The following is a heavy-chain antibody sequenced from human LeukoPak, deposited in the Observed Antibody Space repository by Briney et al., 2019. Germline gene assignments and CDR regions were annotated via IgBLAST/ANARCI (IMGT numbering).Heavy chain of an antibody. J-gene: IGHJ6*03. V-gene: IGHV4-59*01. CDR2: IYYSGST. Sequence: SETLSLTCTVSGGSISSYYWSWIRQPPGKGLEWIGYIYYSGSTNYNPSLKGRVTISVDTSKNQFSLKLSSVTAADTAVYYCARGVRDYDILTGYYRPYYYYYMDVWGKGTTVTVSS. CDR1: GGSISSYY. CDR3: ARGVRDYDILTGYYRPYYYYYMDV. D-gene: IGHD3-9*01.